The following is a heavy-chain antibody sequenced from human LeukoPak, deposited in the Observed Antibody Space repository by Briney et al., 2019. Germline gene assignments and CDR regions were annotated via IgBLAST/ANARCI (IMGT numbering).Heavy chain of an antibody. CDR2: LFHSGST. D-gene: IGHD3-9*01. J-gene: IGHJ4*02. CDR1: GDSITTVYS. V-gene: IGHV4-30-2*06. CDR3: ARGQGIFTGYPFDN. Sequence: PSETLSLTCTVSGDSITTVYSWSWIRQSPGKGLEWLGYLFHSGSTYYNPSLKSRVSISVDKSDNQFSLKLSSVTAADTAVYYCARGQGIFTGYPFDNWGQGILVTVSS.